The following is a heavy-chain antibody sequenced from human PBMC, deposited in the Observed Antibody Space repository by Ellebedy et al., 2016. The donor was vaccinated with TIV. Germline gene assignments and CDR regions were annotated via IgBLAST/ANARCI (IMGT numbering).Heavy chain of an antibody. D-gene: IGHD4-11*01. CDR3: ARDRGDYSISGP. V-gene: IGHV3-74*01. CDR2: INSDGSST. Sequence: HTGGSLRLSXVASGFTFGRYWMHWVRQAPGNKLVWVSRINSDGSSTTYADSVKGRFTTSRDNARNTLYLQMNSLRGEDTAVYFCARDRGDYSISGPWGQGTLVTVSS. CDR1: GFTFGRYW. J-gene: IGHJ5*02.